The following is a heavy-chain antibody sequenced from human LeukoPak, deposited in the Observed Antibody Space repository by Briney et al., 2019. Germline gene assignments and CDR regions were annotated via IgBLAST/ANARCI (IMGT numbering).Heavy chain of an antibody. CDR2: INAGSGNT. CDR3: ARVQFSIGWFEFFQH. CDR1: GYTFTNYV. Sequence: ASVKVSCKASGYTFTNYVMHWVRQAPGQRLEWMGWINAGSGNTKYSLKFQGRVTITGDTSASTAYMELRSLRSEDTAVYYCARVQFSIGWFEFFQHWGQGTLVTVSS. J-gene: IGHJ1*01. D-gene: IGHD6-19*01. V-gene: IGHV1-3*01.